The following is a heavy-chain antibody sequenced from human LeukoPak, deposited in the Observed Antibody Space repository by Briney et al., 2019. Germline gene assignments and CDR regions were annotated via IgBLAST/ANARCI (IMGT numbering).Heavy chain of an antibody. CDR2: IKQDGSVR. Sequence: GGSLRLSCATSGFTFTNYWMNWVRQAPGKGLEWLTNIKQDGSVRHYVDSVKGRFTISRDNAKNSLYLQMNSLRAEDTAVYYCARDLYSTGSFDSWGQGTLVTVSS. D-gene: IGHD6-19*01. CDR3: ARDLYSTGSFDS. J-gene: IGHJ4*02. CDR1: GFTFTNYW. V-gene: IGHV3-7*01.